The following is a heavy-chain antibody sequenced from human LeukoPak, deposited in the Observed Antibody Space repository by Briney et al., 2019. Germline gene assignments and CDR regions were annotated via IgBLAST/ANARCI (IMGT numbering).Heavy chain of an antibody. J-gene: IGHJ4*02. V-gene: IGHV4-39*07. D-gene: IGHD6-13*01. Sequence: SETLSLTCTVSGRSISSSSYYWGWIRQPPGNGLEWIGSIYYSGSTYYNPSLKSRVTISVDTSKNQFSLKLSSVTAADTAVYYCARAFGWAAADYWGQGTLVTVSS. CDR1: GRSISSSSYY. CDR2: IYYSGST. CDR3: ARAFGWAAADY.